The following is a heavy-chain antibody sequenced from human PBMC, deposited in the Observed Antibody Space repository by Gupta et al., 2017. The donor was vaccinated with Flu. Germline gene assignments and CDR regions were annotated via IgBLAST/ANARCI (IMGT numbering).Heavy chain of an antibody. CDR3: ARHANIAVAGRGNWFDP. CDR2: IYYSGST. Sequence: WGWIRQPPGKGLEWIGSIYYSGSTYYNPSLKSRVTISVDTSKNQFSLKLRSVTAADTAVYYWARHANIAVAGRGNWFDPWGQGTLVTGFS. V-gene: IGHV4-39*01. D-gene: IGHD6-19*01. J-gene: IGHJ5*02.